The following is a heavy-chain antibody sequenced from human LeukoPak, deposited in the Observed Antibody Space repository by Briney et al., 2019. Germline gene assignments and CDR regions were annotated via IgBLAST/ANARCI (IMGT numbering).Heavy chain of an antibody. CDR3: AREDIAVAPSDY. J-gene: IGHJ4*02. Sequence: PGGSLRLSCEVSGFTSRSYWISWVRQAPGEGLEWLGNIDQGGSEKNHVDSVRGRFTISRDNAKNSLYLQMNSLRAEDTAVYYCAREDIAVAPSDYWGQGTLVTVSS. D-gene: IGHD6-19*01. CDR1: GFTSRSYW. CDR2: IDQGGSEK. V-gene: IGHV3-7*01.